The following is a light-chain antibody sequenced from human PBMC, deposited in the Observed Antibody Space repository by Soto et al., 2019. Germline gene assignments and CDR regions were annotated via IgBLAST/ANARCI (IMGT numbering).Light chain of an antibody. CDR2: DAS. CDR1: QDISNY. J-gene: IGKJ4*01. Sequence: DIPMTQSPSSLSASVGDRVTITCQASQDISNYLNGYQQKPGKAPKLLIYDASNLETGVPSRFSGSGSGTDFTFTISSLQPEDIATYYCQQYDNLPLTFGGGTKVEIK. CDR3: QQYDNLPLT. V-gene: IGKV1-33*01.